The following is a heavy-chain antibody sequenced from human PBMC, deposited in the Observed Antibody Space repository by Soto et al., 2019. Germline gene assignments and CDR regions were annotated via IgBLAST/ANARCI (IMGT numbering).Heavy chain of an antibody. D-gene: IGHD3-3*01. J-gene: IGHJ6*02. V-gene: IGHV3-33*01. CDR1: GFTFSTYG. CDR2: IWFDGTKK. Sequence: GGALRLSCAAAGFTFSTYGMHWVRQAPGKGLEWVAVIWFDGTKKYYADSVNGRFTISRDNSKNTLYLQMNSLRAEDTAVYYCASQIFWSGSTAHGMDVWGQGTAVTVSS. CDR3: ASQIFWSGSTAHGMDV.